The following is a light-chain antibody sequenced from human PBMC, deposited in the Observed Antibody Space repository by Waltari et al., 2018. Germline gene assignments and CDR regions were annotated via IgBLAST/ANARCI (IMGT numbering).Light chain of an antibody. Sequence: EIVLTQSPGTLSLSPGERATLSCRASQDVGKYLAWYRQHPGQAPRLLIYHASIRATGIPDRFSGSGSGTDFTLTISRLEPEDFAVYYCQKYVNLPATFGQGTKVEIK. J-gene: IGKJ1*01. CDR1: QDVGKY. CDR2: HAS. V-gene: IGKV3-20*01. CDR3: QKYVNLPAT.